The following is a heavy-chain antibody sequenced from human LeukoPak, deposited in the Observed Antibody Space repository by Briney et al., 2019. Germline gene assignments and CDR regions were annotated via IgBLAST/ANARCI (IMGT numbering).Heavy chain of an antibody. D-gene: IGHD4-11*01. Sequence: PGGSLRLSCAASGFPFSNYWMSWVRQAPGKGLEWVASIKQDGGETFYVASVKGRFTISKDNAKNSLYLQMNSLRAEDTAVYYCAREDHSNYNYWGQGTLVTVSS. J-gene: IGHJ4*02. CDR3: AREDHSNYNY. V-gene: IGHV3-7*01. CDR1: GFPFSNYW. CDR2: IKQDGGET.